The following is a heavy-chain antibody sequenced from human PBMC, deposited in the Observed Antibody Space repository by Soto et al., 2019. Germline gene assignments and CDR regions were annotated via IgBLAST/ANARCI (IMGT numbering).Heavy chain of an antibody. CDR1: GFTVSSNY. V-gene: IGHV3-53*02. D-gene: IGHD2-2*01. CDR2: IYSGGDT. Sequence: EVQLVETGGGLIQPGGSLRLSCAASGFTVSSNYMTWVRQAPGQGLESVSVIYSGGDTYYADSVKGRFTISRDNSKHTLYLQMNGLRAEDTAVYYCARYCTSTSCHTAGGGMDVWGQGTTVTVSS. J-gene: IGHJ6*02. CDR3: ARYCTSTSCHTAGGGMDV.